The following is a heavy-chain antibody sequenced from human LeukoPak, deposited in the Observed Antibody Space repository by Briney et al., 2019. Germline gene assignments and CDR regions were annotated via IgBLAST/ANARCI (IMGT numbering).Heavy chain of an antibody. V-gene: IGHV1-18*01. CDR2: ISGYTGDT. J-gene: IGHJ4*02. CDR3: ARFGYRSGSDY. CDR1: GYTFPNYD. Sequence: ASVKVSCKTSGYTFPNYDIYWVRQAPGQGLECMGWISGYTGDTKYAQILQGRFTVTTDTSTSTAYMELRSLTYDDTAVYYCARFGYRSGSDYWGQGTLATVSS. D-gene: IGHD6-19*01.